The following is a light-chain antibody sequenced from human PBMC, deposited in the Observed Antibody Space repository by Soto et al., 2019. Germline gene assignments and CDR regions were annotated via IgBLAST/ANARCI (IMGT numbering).Light chain of an antibody. Sequence: QSALTQPASVSGSPGQSITISCTGTSIDVGAYNYVSWFQQHPGKAPKLMIYDVSDRPSGVSNRFSGSKSGNTASLTISGLQAEDEADYYCSSYTTSGTLYVFGTGTKVTVL. J-gene: IGLJ1*01. CDR1: SIDVGAYNY. CDR2: DVS. V-gene: IGLV2-14*01. CDR3: SSYTTSGTLYV.